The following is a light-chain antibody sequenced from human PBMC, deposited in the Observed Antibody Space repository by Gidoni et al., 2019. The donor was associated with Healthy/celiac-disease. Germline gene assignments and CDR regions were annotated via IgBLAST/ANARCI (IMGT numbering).Light chain of an antibody. CDR1: QSISSY. V-gene: IGKV1-39*01. J-gene: IGKJ2*02. Sequence: IPLTPSPSSLSASVGDRVTITCRASQSISSYLNWYQQKPGKAPKLLIYAASSLQSGVPSRFSGSGSGTDFTLTINSLQPEDFATYYCQQSYSTPGTFGQGTKLEIK. CDR2: AAS. CDR3: QQSYSTPGT.